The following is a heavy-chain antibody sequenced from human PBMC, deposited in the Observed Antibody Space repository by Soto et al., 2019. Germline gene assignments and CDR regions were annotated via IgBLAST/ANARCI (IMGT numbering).Heavy chain of an antibody. D-gene: IGHD3-10*01. CDR3: TTSYYGSGSYYNDLTSYYYGMDV. Sequence: GGSLRLSCAASGFTFSNAWMNWVRQAPGKGLEWVGRIKSKTDGGTTDYAAPVKGRFTISRDDSKNTLYLQMNSLKTEDTAVYYCTTSYYGSGSYYNDLTSYYYGMDVWGQGTTVTVSS. CDR1: GFTFSNAW. V-gene: IGHV3-15*07. J-gene: IGHJ6*02. CDR2: IKSKTDGGTT.